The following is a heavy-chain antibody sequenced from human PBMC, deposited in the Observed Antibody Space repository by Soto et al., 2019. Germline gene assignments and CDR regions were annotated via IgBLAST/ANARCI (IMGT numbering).Heavy chain of an antibody. V-gene: IGHV3-9*01. D-gene: IGHD4-17*01. CDR1: GFTFDDYA. CDR2: ISWNSGSI. J-gene: IGHJ4*02. Sequence: EVQLVESGGGLVQPGRSLRLSCAASGFTFDDYAMHWVRQAPGKGLEWVSGISWNSGSIGYADSVKGRFTISRDNAKNSLYLQMNSLRAEDTALYYCAKDLYPDYGDSPPFDYWGQGTLVTVSS. CDR3: AKDLYPDYGDSPPFDY.